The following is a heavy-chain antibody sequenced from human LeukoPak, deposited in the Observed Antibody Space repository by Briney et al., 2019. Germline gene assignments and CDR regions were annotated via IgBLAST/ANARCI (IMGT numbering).Heavy chain of an antibody. D-gene: IGHD2-2*01. V-gene: IGHV4-39*01. J-gene: IGHJ4*02. Sequence: SETLSLTCTVSGGSIGSSSYYWGWIRQPPGKGLEWIGSIYYSGSTYYNPSLKSRVTISVDTSKNQFSLKLSSVTAADTAVYYCARHRGYCSSTSCYALDYWGQGTLVTVSS. CDR3: ARHRGYCSSTSCYALDY. CDR1: GGSIGSSSYY. CDR2: IYYSGST.